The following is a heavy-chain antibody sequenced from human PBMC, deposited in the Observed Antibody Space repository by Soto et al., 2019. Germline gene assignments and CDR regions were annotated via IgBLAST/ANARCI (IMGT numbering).Heavy chain of an antibody. CDR1: GFTFSSYA. CDR3: ARGGELLYGGYFDY. J-gene: IGHJ4*02. D-gene: IGHD2-2*02. V-gene: IGHV3-30*04. Sequence: GGSLRLSCAASGFTFSSYAMNWVRQAPGKGLEWVAVISYDERNKYYSDSVKGRFTISRDNSKNTMYLQMNSLRAEDPAMYWCARGGELLYGGYFDYWGQGTLVTVSS. CDR2: ISYDERNK.